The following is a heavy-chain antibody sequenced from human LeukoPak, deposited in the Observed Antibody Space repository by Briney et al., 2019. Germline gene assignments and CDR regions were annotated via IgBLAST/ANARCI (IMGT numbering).Heavy chain of an antibody. J-gene: IGHJ5*02. V-gene: IGHV4-61*02. CDR3: ARGFDP. Sequence: SQTLSLTCTVSGGSITSGNYYWSWIRQPAGKGLEWIGRIYASGNTNYNPSLKSRVTISVDTSKNQLSLRLSSVTAADTAAYYCARGFDPWGQGTLVTVSS. CDR2: IYASGNT. CDR1: GGSITSGNYY.